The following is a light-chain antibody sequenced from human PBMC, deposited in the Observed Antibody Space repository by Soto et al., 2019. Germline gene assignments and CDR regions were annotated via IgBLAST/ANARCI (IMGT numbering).Light chain of an antibody. CDR2: DAS. V-gene: IGKV1-5*01. CDR3: LRYNAYSRT. CDR1: QSMNDW. Sequence: DIQMTQSPSTLSASVGDRVTITCRASQSMNDWLAWYQQKPGKAPKVLIYDASSLQSGVPSRFTGSGSGTEFTLTTDSLQTDDVANYSCLRYNAYSRTFGQGTKVEI. J-gene: IGKJ1*01.